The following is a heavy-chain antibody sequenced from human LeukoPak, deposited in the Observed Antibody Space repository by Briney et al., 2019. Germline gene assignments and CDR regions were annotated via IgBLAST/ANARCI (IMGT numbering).Heavy chain of an antibody. CDR1: GYTFTSYD. J-gene: IGHJ4*02. V-gene: IGHV1-8*01. CDR3: ARDPRPGTVTTRNMDPPFNY. Sequence: ASVKVSCKASGYTFTSYDINWVRQATGQGLEWMGWMNPNSGNTGYAQKFQGRVTMTRNTSISTAYMELSSLRSEDTAVYYCARDPRPGTVTTRNMDPPFNYWGQGTLVTVSS. D-gene: IGHD4-17*01. CDR2: MNPNSGNT.